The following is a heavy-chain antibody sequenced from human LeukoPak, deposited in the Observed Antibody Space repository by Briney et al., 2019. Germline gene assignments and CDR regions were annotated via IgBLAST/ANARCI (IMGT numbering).Heavy chain of an antibody. J-gene: IGHJ4*02. V-gene: IGHV4-34*01. CDR3: ARHTWQWLPFDG. Sequence: SETLSLTCAVYGGSFSGYYWSWIRQPPGKGLEWIGEINHGGSTTYNPSLQSRVTMSVDTSTNQISLKMTSVTAADTAIYYCARHTWQWLPFDGWGQGTQVTISS. D-gene: IGHD5-12*01. CDR2: INHGGST. CDR1: GGSFSGYY.